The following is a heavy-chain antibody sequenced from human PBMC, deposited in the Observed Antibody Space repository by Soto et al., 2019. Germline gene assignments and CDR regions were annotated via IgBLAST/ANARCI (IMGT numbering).Heavy chain of an antibody. J-gene: IGHJ6*02. CDR2: INSDGSST. CDR3: AIVDTGESTYSYYGLDV. Sequence: GGSLRLSCAASGFTFSSYWMHWVRQAPGKGLVWVSNINSDGSSTTYADSVKGRFTISRDNAKNSLYLQMNSLRAEDAAVYYCAIVDTGESTYSYYGLDVWGQGTTVTVSS. CDR1: GFTFSSYW. V-gene: IGHV3-74*01. D-gene: IGHD3-16*01.